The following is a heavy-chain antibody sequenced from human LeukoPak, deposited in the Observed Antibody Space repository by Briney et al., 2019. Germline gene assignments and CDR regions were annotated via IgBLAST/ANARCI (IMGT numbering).Heavy chain of an antibody. CDR2: INHSGST. J-gene: IGHJ4*02. Sequence: SETLSLTCAVYGGAFSGYYWSWIRQPPGQGLEWIGEINHSGSTNYNPSLKSRVTISVDTSKNQFSLKLSSVTAADTAVYYCARLINGFPFDYWGQGTLVTVSS. V-gene: IGHV4-34*01. CDR3: ARLINGFPFDY. D-gene: IGHD2-8*01. CDR1: GGAFSGYY.